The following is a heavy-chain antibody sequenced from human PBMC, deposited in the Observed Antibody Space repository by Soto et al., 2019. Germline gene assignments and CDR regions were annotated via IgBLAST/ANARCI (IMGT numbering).Heavy chain of an antibody. V-gene: IGHV3-33*01. Sequence: QVQLVESGGGVVQPGKSLRLSCAASGFTFSTYGMHWVRQAPGKGLEWVAVIWYDGSNKYQGDSWKGRFTISRDNSKNTLYLQINTLRAEDTAVYYCGRDGALGDTAVVDSWGQGTLVTVSS. CDR3: GRDGALGDTAVVDS. CDR1: GFTFSTYG. D-gene: IGHD5-18*01. J-gene: IGHJ4*02. CDR2: IWYDGSNK.